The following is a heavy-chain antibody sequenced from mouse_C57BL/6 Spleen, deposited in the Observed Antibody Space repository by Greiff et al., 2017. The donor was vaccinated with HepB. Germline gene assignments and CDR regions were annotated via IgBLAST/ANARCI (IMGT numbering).Heavy chain of an antibody. J-gene: IGHJ2*01. Sequence: QVQLQQPGAELVKPGASVKLSCKASGYTFTSYWMQWVKQRPGQGLEWIGEIDPSDSYTNYNQKLKGKATLTVDTSSSTAYMQLSSLTSEDSAVYYCARPDYYGSSYGNYFDYWGQGTTLTVSS. CDR1: GYTFTSYW. V-gene: IGHV1-50*01. CDR3: ARPDYYGSSYGNYFDY. CDR2: IDPSDSYT. D-gene: IGHD1-1*01.